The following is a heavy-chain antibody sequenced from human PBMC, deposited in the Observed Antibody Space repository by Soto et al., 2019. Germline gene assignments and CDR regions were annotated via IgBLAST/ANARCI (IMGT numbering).Heavy chain of an antibody. V-gene: IGHV3-11*01. D-gene: IGHD3-3*01. Sequence: GGSLRLSCAVSGFTFSDYYMSWIRQAPGKGLEWVSYIGSRGSSIYYADSVKGRFTISRDNAKNSLYLQMNGLRAEDTAVYYCARGYYDFWGGYYIRPYGIDVWGQGTPVTVSS. CDR1: GFTFSDYY. CDR2: IGSRGSSI. CDR3: ARGYYDFWGGYYIRPYGIDV. J-gene: IGHJ6*02.